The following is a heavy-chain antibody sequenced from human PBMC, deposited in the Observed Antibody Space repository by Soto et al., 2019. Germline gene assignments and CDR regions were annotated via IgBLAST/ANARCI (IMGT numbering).Heavy chain of an antibody. CDR2: IWSDGNKE. Sequence: QVQLVESGGGVVQPGRSMRLSCVGSGFPFWHYGMHWVRQAPGKGLEWVAVIWSDGNKESYADSVKGGFAISRVNSKDTLYLEMNSLRVEDTAVYFCVRDRNGGWFHMDVWGQGTTVSVSS. D-gene: IGHD6-19*01. CDR3: VRDRNGGWFHMDV. J-gene: IGHJ6*02. V-gene: IGHV3-33*01. CDR1: GFPFWHYG.